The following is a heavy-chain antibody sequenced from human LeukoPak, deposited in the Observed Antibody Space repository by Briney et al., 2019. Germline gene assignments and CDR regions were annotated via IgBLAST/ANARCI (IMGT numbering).Heavy chain of an antibody. D-gene: IGHD1-26*01. CDR1: GFTFSSYW. Sequence: GGSLRLSCAASGFTFSSYWMSWVRQAPGKGLEWVANIKQDGSEKYYVDSVKGRFTISRDNAKNPLYLQMNSLRAEDTAVYYCARDGSGSYYSEYLDYWGQGTLVTVSS. V-gene: IGHV3-7*01. CDR3: ARDGSGSYYSEYLDY. CDR2: IKQDGSEK. J-gene: IGHJ4*02.